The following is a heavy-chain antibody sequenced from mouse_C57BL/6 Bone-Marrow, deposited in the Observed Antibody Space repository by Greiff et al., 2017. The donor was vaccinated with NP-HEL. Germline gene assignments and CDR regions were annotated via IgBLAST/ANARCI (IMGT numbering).Heavy chain of an antibody. CDR1: GYAFSSYW. Sequence: QVQLQQSGAELVKPGASVKISCKASGYAFSSYWMNWVKQRPGKGLEWIGQIYPGDGDTNYNGKFKGKATLTADKSSSTAYMQLSSLTSEDSAVYFCAIEGGLYYDLYWYFDVWGTGTTVTVSS. CDR2: IYPGDGDT. D-gene: IGHD2-4*01. V-gene: IGHV1-80*01. J-gene: IGHJ1*03. CDR3: AIEGGLYYDLYWYFDV.